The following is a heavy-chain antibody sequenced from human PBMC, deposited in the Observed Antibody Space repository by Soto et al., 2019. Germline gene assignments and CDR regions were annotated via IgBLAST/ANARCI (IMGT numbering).Heavy chain of an antibody. Sequence: GESLKISCRTSGYRITSYWIAWVRQMPGKGLEWMGIIFPSDSDTRYSPSFQGQVTISADRSTSTVFLQWASLKASDTAVYFCARKDKSGYFNWFDPWGQGTLVTGSS. CDR3: ARKDKSGYFNWFDP. D-gene: IGHD3-22*01. V-gene: IGHV5-51*01. J-gene: IGHJ5*02. CDR1: GYRITSYW. CDR2: IFPSDSDT.